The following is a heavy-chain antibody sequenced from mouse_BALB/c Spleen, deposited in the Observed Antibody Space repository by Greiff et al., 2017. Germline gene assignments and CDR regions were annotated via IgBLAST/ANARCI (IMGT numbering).Heavy chain of an antibody. J-gene: IGHJ2*01. Sequence: EVQLQQSGPGLVKPSQSLSLTCTVTGYSITSDYAWNWIRQFPGNKLEWMGYISYSGSTSYNPSLKSRISITRDTSKNQFFLQLNSVTTEDTATYYCARGYDYDGNYFDYWGQGTTLTVSS. CDR1: GYSITSDYA. D-gene: IGHD2-4*01. CDR2: ISYSGST. V-gene: IGHV3-2*02. CDR3: ARGYDYDGNYFDY.